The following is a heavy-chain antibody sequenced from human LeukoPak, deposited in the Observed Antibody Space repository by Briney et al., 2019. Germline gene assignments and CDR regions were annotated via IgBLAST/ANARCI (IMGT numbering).Heavy chain of an antibody. V-gene: IGHV3-64*01. CDR3: ARVYLERLTAGYFDH. Sequence: GGSLRLSCAASGFTFSSYAMHWVRQAPGQGLEYVSAISSNGGSTYYANSVEGRFTISRDNSKNTLYLQMNSLRDEDSAAYYCARVYLERLTAGYFDHWGQGTWVTVSP. CDR1: GFTFSSYA. J-gene: IGHJ4*02. D-gene: IGHD2-8*01. CDR2: ISSNGGST.